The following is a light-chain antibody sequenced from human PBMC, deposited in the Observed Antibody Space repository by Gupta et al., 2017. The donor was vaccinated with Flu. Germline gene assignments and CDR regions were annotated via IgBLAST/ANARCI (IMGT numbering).Light chain of an antibody. CDR1: QSVNDW. V-gene: IGKV1-5*03. Sequence: DIQMTQSPSTLSASVGDRVTITCRASQSVNDWLAWYQQKPGKVPKLLIYKTSTLESGVPSRFSGSGSGTEFTLTISSLQPDDFATYYCQQEENSSRTFGQGTTMEIE. CDR2: KTS. CDR3: QQEENSSRT. J-gene: IGKJ2*01.